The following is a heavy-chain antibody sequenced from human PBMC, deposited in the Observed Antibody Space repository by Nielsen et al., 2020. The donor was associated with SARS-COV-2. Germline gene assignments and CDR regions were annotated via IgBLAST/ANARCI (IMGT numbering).Heavy chain of an antibody. CDR3: VRDSGWAFDY. CDR2: ISGSGGST. D-gene: IGHD6-25*01. Sequence: GESLKISCAASGFTFSSYAMSWVRQAPGKGLEWVSAISGSGGSTYYADSVKGRFTISRDNSKNTLYLQMNSLRVDDTAMYYCVRDSGWAFDYWGQGILVTVSS. J-gene: IGHJ4*02. CDR1: GFTFSSYA. V-gene: IGHV3-23*01.